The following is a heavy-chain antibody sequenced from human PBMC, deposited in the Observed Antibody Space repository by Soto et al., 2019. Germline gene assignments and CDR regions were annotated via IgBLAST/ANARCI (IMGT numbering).Heavy chain of an antibody. Sequence: GGSLRLSCAASGFIFSNYAMHWVRQTPGTGLEWVSVISFDGTNTYLAESVKGRFTISRDNSKNRLYLRMNSLSREDTAVYFCARAPHHKYGGNLDYWGHGTLVTVSS. D-gene: IGHD2-21*01. CDR1: GFIFSNYA. V-gene: IGHV3-30-3*01. CDR2: ISFDGTNT. CDR3: ARAPHHKYGGNLDY. J-gene: IGHJ4*01.